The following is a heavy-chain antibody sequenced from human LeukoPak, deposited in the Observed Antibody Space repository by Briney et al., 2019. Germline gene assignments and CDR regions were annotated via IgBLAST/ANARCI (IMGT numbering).Heavy chain of an antibody. D-gene: IGHD3-22*01. V-gene: IGHV3-23*01. CDR1: GFTFSSYA. J-gene: IGHJ4*02. CDR3: ARTGGYYYDSSGEFDY. Sequence: GGSLRLSCAASGFTFSSYAMSWVRQAPGKGLEWVSAISGSGGSTYYADSVKGRFTTSRDNSKNTLYLQMNSLRAEDTAVYYCARTGGYYYDSSGEFDYWGQGTLVTVSS. CDR2: ISGSGGST.